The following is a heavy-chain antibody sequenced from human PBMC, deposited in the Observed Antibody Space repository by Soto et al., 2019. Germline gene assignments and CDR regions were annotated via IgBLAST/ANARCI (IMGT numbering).Heavy chain of an antibody. Sequence: PSGTLSHTCTVSGGSISSYYWSWIRQPPGKGLEWIGEINHSGSTNYNPSLKSRVTISVDTSKNQFSLKLSSVTAADTAVYYCARGRDEYCSSTSCYAHFDYWGQGTLVTVSS. CDR2: INHSGST. CDR1: GGSISSYY. J-gene: IGHJ4*02. CDR3: ARGRDEYCSSTSCYAHFDY. V-gene: IGHV4-34*01. D-gene: IGHD2-2*01.